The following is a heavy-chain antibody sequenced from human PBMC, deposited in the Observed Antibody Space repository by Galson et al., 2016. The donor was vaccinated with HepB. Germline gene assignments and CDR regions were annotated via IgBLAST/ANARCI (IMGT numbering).Heavy chain of an antibody. CDR3: AKDRNYYGSGSYWGPYYYGMDV. V-gene: IGHV3-30*18. CDR2: MSYDGSNE. D-gene: IGHD3-10*01. Sequence: SLRLSCAASGFTLSRYAMHWVRQAPGKGLEWVAVMSYDGSNEDYIDSVKGRFSISRDNSENTLYLQMSSLRVEDTAMYYCAKDRNYYGSGSYWGPYYYGMDVWGQGTTVTVSS. CDR1: GFTLSRYA. J-gene: IGHJ6*02.